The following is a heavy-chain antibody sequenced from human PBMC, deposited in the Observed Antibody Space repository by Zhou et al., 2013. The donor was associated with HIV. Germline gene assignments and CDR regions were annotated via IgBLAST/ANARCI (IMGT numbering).Heavy chain of an antibody. CDR3: VRRFGGGGGYVDY. CDR1: GGTFRNYA. CDR2: IIPIFGTP. Sequence: QVQLVQSGAEVKKPGSSVKVSCKASGGTFRNYALIWVRQAPGQGLEWLGGIIPIFGTPNYAHEFQDRVTITSDGSTSTASMELSSLRSDDTAIYYCVRRFGGGGGYVDYWGQGTLVTGLL. J-gene: IGHJ4*02. V-gene: IGHV1-69*05. D-gene: IGHD3-16*01.